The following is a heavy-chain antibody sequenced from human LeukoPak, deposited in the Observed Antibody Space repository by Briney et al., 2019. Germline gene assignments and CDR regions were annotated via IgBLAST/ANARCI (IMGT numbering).Heavy chain of an antibody. CDR2: INTSGST. V-gene: IGHV4-61*02. CDR3: ASIQSYYFGLDV. J-gene: IGHJ6*02. D-gene: IGHD4-11*01. CDR1: GGSISSGSYY. Sequence: SQTLSLTCTVSGGSISSGSYYWSWIRQPAGKGLEWIGRINTSGSTNYNPSLKSRVTISVDTSKNQFSLKLSSATAADTAVYYCASIQSYYFGLDVWGQGTTVTVSS.